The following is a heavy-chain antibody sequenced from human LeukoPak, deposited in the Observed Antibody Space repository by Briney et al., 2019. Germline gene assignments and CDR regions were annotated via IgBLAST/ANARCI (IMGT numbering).Heavy chain of an antibody. V-gene: IGHV3-11*01. J-gene: IGHJ6*02. Sequence: GGSLRLSCAASGFTFSDYYMSWIRQAPGKGLEWVSYISSSGGTIYYADSVKGRFTISRDNAKNSLYLQMNSLRAEDTAVYYCAREPSNDPYYYGMDVWGQGTTVTVSS. CDR2: ISSSGGTI. CDR1: GFTFSDYY. CDR3: AREPSNDPYYYGMDV.